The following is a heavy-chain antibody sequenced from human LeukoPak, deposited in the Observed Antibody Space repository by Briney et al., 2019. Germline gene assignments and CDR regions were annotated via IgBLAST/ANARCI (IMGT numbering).Heavy chain of an antibody. J-gene: IGHJ5*02. V-gene: IGHV1-69*05. CDR1: VGIFSSYA. Sequence: ASVKVSRKSSVGIFSSYAMSWVRHAPGQGLEWLGRLIPIFCTANDAQEFQGRVTITTDESTSTAYMELSSLRSEDTAVYYCARDKGARAAIDPNNWFDPWGQGTLVTVSS. CDR2: LIPIFCTA. CDR3: ARDKGARAAIDPNNWFDP. D-gene: IGHD2-2*02.